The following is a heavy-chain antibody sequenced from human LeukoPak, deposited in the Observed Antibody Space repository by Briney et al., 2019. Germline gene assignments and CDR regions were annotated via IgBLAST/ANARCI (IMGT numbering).Heavy chain of an antibody. CDR1: GFTVSSNY. CDR2: IYSGGST. V-gene: IGHV3-53*01. CDR3: AKENWGYNWKYDSSGSGINY. Sequence: PEGSLRLSCAASGFTVSSNYMSWVRQAPGKGLEWVSVIYSGGSTYYADSVKGRFTISRDNSKNTLYLQMNSLRAEDTAIYYCAKENWGYNWKYDSSGSGINYWGQGTLVTFSS. J-gene: IGHJ4*02. D-gene: IGHD3-22*01.